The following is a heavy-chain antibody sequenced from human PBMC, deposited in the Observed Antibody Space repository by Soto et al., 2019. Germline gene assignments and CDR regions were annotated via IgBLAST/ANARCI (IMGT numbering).Heavy chain of an antibody. CDR1: GFTVSSNY. J-gene: IGHJ4*02. D-gene: IGHD3-10*01. V-gene: IGHV3-53*01. Sequence: PGWSLRLSCLASGFTVSSNYMSWVRQAPGKGLEWVSVIYNDGSTSYADSVKGRFTISRDNSKNTVYLQMNSLRAEDTAVYYCGGSGSHSKIDNWGQGSRGTVAS. CDR3: GGSGSHSKIDN. CDR2: IYNDGST.